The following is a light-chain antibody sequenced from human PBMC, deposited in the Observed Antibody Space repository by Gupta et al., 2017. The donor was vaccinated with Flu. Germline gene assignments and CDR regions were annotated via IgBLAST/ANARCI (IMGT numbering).Light chain of an antibody. Sequence: QSVLTQPLSVSAAPGQKVSISCSGSTSTIVSRDVSWYQQLPGTAPKLLIYENNKRPSDIPDRFSGSKSGTSATLDSTGLQTGDEADYYCGTWDNSLSVGMFGGGTKLTVL. J-gene: IGLJ3*02. V-gene: IGLV1-51*02. CDR2: ENN. CDR3: GTWDNSLSVGM. CDR1: TSTIVSRD.